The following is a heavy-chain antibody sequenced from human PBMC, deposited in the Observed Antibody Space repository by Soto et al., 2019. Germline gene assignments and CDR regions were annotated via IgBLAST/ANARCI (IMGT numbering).Heavy chain of an antibody. CDR1: GFSFSDYT. Sequence: EVHLVESGGGLVKPGGSLRLTCAGSGFSFSDYTMTWVRQAPGKGLEWVSSISRGSDYIFYADTVKGRFTISRDNARNSLYLQMSSLRAEDTAVYYCAKYSGCVNNACASDPWGQGTLVSVSS. D-gene: IGHD1-20*01. V-gene: IGHV3-21*01. CDR3: AKYSGCVNNACASDP. CDR2: ISRGSDYI. J-gene: IGHJ5*02.